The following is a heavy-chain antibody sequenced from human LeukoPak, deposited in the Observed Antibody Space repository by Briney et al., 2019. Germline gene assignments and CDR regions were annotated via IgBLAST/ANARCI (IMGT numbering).Heavy chain of an antibody. CDR3: ARDVEGRLNLLPS. D-gene: IGHD1-26*01. V-gene: IGHV1-69*01. CDR2: IIPSFGTV. Sequence: ASVKVSCKASAVTFSTYAITWVRQAPGQGLEWMGGIIPSFGTVYYAQKFQGRVTITADESTSTDYMELSSLRSEDTAVYSCARDVEGRLNLLPSWGQGTLVTVSS. CDR1: AVTFSTYA. J-gene: IGHJ5*02.